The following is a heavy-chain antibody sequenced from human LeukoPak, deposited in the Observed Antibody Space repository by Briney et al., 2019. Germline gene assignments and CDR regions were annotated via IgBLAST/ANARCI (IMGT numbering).Heavy chain of an antibody. CDR2: MNPNSGNT. J-gene: IGHJ4*02. D-gene: IGHD3-22*01. CDR1: GDTFTSYD. V-gene: IGHV1-8*01. CDR3: ARGTYDSSGYYYGY. Sequence: ASVKASCKAFGDTFTSYDINWVRQSPGQGLEWMGWMNPNSGNTGYAQKFKGRVSMTRTTSISTGYMALSSLRSEDTAVYYCARGTYDSSGYYYGYWDEPTLLTVSS.